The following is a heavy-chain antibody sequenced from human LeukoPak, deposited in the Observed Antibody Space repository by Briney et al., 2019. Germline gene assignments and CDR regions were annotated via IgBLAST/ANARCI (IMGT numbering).Heavy chain of an antibody. J-gene: IGHJ6*02. V-gene: IGHV1-2*02. D-gene: IGHD3-10*01. CDR2: IIPNSGGT. CDR1: GYTFTGYY. CDR3: ARIGRSGFVLDV. Sequence: ASVKVSCKASGYTFTGYYMHWVRPAPGQGLEWMGWIIPNSGGTNSAQKFQGRVTMTRDTSISTAYMELSRLRSDDTAVYYCARIGRSGFVLDVWGQGTTVTVSS.